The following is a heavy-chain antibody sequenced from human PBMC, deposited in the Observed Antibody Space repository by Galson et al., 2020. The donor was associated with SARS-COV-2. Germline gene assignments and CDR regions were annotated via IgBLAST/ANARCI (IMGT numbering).Heavy chain of an antibody. CDR1: GSTISSYS. V-gene: IGHV3-21*01. J-gene: IGHJ6*02. CDR2: ISSSSSYI. Sequence: GGSLRLSCAASGSTISSYSMNWVRQAPGKGLEWVSSISSSSSYIYYADSVKGRFTISRDNAKNSLYLQMNSLRAEDTAVYYCARFSGYNYCDYFLLEVYYDGMDVWGQGTTVTVSS. CDR3: ARFSGYNYCDYFLLEVYYDGMDV. D-gene: IGHD4-17*01.